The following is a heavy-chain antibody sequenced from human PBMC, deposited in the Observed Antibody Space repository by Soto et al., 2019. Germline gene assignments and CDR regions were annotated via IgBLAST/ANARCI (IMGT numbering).Heavy chain of an antibody. CDR2: VYYSGST. D-gene: IGHD2-15*01. V-gene: IGHV4-30-4*01. Sequence: QVQLQESGPGLVKPSQTLSLTCTVSGGSISSDNYFWTWIRQPPGQGREWIGYVYYSGSTYYNPFLKRRVTLSIDTSERQFSLKLSAVPAADRAVYYCGRDVGSGGRGGMDGWGQGPTVTV. J-gene: IGHJ6*02. CDR1: GGSISSDNYF. CDR3: GRDVGSGGRGGMDG.